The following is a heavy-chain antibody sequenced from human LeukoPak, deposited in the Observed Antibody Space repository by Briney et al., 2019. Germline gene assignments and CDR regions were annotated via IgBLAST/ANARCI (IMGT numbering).Heavy chain of an antibody. CDR1: GYTFTSNY. D-gene: IGHD6-19*01. Sequence: ASVKVSCKAFGYTFTSNYMHWVRQAPGQGLEWMGWINPNSGGTNYAQKFQGRVTMTRDTSISTAYMELSRLRSDDTAVYYCARAEWLVLDYWGQGTLVTVSS. CDR3: ARAEWLVLDY. CDR2: INPNSGGT. V-gene: IGHV1-2*02. J-gene: IGHJ4*02.